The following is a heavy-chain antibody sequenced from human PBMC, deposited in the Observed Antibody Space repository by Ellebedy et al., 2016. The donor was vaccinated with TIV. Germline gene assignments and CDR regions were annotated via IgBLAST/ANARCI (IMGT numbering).Heavy chain of an antibody. V-gene: IGHV5-10-1*01. CDR2: IDPSDSYT. CDR3: ALYSGSYGGYDY. J-gene: IGHJ4*02. D-gene: IGHD1-26*01. CDR1: GYSFSTFW. Sequence: PGGSLRLSCKVSGYSFSTFWVIWVRQRPGKGLESMGRIDPSDSYTNYSPSFQGHVTMSADTSISTAYLEWSILKASDTAIYYCALYSGSYGGYDYWGQGTLVTVSS.